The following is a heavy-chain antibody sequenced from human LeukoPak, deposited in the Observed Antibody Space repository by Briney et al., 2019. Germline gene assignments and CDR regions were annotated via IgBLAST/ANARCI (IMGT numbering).Heavy chain of an antibody. J-gene: IGHJ4*02. D-gene: IGHD1-1*01. CDR2: IKSKTDGGTS. V-gene: IGHV3-15*01. CDR1: GFTSSNAW. Sequence: GGSLRLSCAASGFTSSNAWMSWVRQAPGKGLEWVGRIKSKTDGGTSGYAAPVKGRFTISRDDSKNTLYLQLNSLKTEDTAVYYCRVKGLEPDFDYWGQGTLVTVSS. CDR3: RVKGLEPDFDY.